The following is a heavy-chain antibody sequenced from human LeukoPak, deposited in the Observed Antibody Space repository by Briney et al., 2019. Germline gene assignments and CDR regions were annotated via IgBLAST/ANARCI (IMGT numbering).Heavy chain of an antibody. V-gene: IGHV4-59*01. CDR1: GGSISSYY. D-gene: IGHD3-9*01. J-gene: IGHJ4*02. Sequence: SETLSLTCTASGGSISSYYWSWIRQPPGKGLEWIGYIYYSGSTNYNPSLKSRVTISVDTSKNQFSLKLSSVTAADTAVYYCARGGYFDWLSPGYFDYWGQGTLVTVSS. CDR3: ARGGYFDWLSPGYFDY. CDR2: IYYSGST.